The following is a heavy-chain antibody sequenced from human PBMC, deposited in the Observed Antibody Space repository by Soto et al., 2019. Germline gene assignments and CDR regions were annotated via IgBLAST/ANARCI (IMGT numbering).Heavy chain of an antibody. Sequence: QVQLRESGPGLVKPSETLSLTCNVSGGSISPHYVNWIRQPAGKGLEWIGHVHTSGSSDYSPCLKSRVTMSVDTSKKQFCVKLNSVTAADTGVYYCAREVYTSGWNYVYWGQGILVTVSS. D-gene: IGHD6-19*01. CDR1: GGSISPHY. CDR2: VHTSGSS. CDR3: AREVYTSGWNYVY. V-gene: IGHV4-4*07. J-gene: IGHJ4*02.